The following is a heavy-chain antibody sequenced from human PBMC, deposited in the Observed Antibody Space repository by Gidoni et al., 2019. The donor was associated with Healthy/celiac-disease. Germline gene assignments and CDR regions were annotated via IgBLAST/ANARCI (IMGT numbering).Heavy chain of an antibody. V-gene: IGHV3-49*04. D-gene: IGHD1-26*01. J-gene: IGHJ2*01. CDR2: IRSKAYGGTT. CDR1: GFTFGDYA. CDR3: TRVYSGSSPRRYFDL. Sequence: EVQLVESGGGLVQQGRSLRLSCTASGFTFGDYAMSWVRQAPGKGLEWVGFIRSKAYGGTTEYAASVKGRFTISRDDSKSIAYLQMNSLKTEDTAVYYCTRVYSGSSPRRYFDLWGRGTLVTVSS.